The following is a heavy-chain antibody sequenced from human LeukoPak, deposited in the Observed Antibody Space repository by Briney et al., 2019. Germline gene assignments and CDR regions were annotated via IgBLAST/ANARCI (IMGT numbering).Heavy chain of an antibody. D-gene: IGHD4-17*01. CDR2: INQDGSEK. CDR3: ARYGALDY. Sequence: GGSLRLSCAASGFTFSSYWMSWVRQAPGKGLQWVANINQDGSEKYYVDSVKGRFTISRDNAKNSLYLQMKSLRTEDTAVYYCARYGALDYWGQGTTVIVFS. CDR1: GFTFSSYW. V-gene: IGHV3-7*04. J-gene: IGHJ4*03.